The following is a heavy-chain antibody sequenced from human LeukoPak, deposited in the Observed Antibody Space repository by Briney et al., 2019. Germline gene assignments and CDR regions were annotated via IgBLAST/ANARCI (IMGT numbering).Heavy chain of an antibody. CDR3: ARHAPNLGWFDP. CDR2: INHIGNI. V-gene: IGHV4-34*01. Sequence: PSETLSLTCAVYGGSFSGYYWSWIRQPPGKDLEWVGEINHIGNIRYTPPLRSRLTISLDTSKNQLSLKLTSVTAADTAIYYCARHAPNLGWFDPWGLGTLVTVSS. D-gene: IGHD3-16*01. J-gene: IGHJ5*02. CDR1: GGSFSGYY.